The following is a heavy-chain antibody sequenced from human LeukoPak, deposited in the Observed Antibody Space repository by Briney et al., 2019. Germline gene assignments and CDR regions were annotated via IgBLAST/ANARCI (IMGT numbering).Heavy chain of an antibody. V-gene: IGHV4-34*01. J-gene: IGHJ4*02. CDR3: AGGATPGFF. CDR1: GGSFSDYY. CDR2: INQSGTT. Sequence: SETLSLTCAVYGGSFSDYYWNWIRQPPGKGLEWIGEINQSGTTNYNPSLKSRLTISLDTSKNHLFLKLTSATAADTALYYCAGGATPGFFWGQGILVTVSA.